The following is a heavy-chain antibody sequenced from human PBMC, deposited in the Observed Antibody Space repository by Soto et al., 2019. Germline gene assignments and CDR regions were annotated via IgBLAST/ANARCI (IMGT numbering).Heavy chain of an antibody. J-gene: IGHJ4*02. D-gene: IGHD1-26*01. CDR2: ISGSGGST. CDR1: GFTFSSYA. CDR3: AKDVHSGSYSAGYFDY. V-gene: IGHV3-23*01. Sequence: EVQLLESGGGLVQPGGSLRLSCAASGFTFSSYAMSWVRQAPGKGLEWVSAISGSGGSTYYADSVKGRFTISRDKSKNTLYLQMNSLRAEDTAVYYCAKDVHSGSYSAGYFDYWGQGTLVTVSS.